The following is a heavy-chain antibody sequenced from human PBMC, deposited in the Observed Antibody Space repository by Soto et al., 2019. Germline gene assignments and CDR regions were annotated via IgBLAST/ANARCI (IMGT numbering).Heavy chain of an antibody. Sequence: QVQVEQSGAEVKKPGSSVKVSCKASGGTFTTAAISWVRQAPGQGLEWMGGIMPIFRTADYAQKFQDRVSITADESTRTAYLELRSLRSEDTAVYYRARDKDRPQLGGNYYYILDVW. CDR1: GGTFTTAA. CDR3: ARDKDRPQLGGNYYYILDV. CDR2: IMPIFRTA. J-gene: IGHJ6*01. D-gene: IGHD3-3*02. V-gene: IGHV1-69*12.